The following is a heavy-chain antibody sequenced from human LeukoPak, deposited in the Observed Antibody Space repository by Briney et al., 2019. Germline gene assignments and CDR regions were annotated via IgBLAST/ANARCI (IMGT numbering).Heavy chain of an antibody. CDR1: GFTFSDYY. CDR3: ARDQESVTIPPFWGEGYFDL. CDR2: ISSSSSYT. D-gene: IGHD3-16*01. J-gene: IGHJ2*01. V-gene: IGHV3-11*06. Sequence: GGSLRLSCAASGFTFSDYYMSWIRQAPGKGLEWVSYISSSSSYTNYADSVKGRFTISRDNAKNSLYLQMNSLRAEDTAVYYCARDQESVTIPPFWGEGYFDLWGRGTLVTVSS.